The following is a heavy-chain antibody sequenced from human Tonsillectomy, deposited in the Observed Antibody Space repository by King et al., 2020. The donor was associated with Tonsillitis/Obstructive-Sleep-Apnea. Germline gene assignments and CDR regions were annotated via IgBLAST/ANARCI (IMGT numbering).Heavy chain of an antibody. CDR1: GGSFSGYY. Sequence: VQLQQWGAGLLKPSETLSLTCAVYGGSFSGYYWSWLRQPPGKGLEWIGEINHSGSTNYNPSLRSRVTISLDTSKNQFSLKLSSVTAADTAVYYCARKLVVPTVRGDGFDVWGQGTMVTVSS. V-gene: IGHV4-34*01. J-gene: IGHJ3*01. CDR2: INHSGST. D-gene: IGHD2-2*01. CDR3: ARKLVVPTVRGDGFDV.